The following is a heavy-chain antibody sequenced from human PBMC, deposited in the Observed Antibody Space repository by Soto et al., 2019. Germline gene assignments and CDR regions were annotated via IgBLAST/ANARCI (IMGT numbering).Heavy chain of an antibody. J-gene: IGHJ4*02. CDR3: ARRWGEGRVDY. CDR1: GGPISSSNW. Sequence: QVQLQESGPGLVKPSGTLSLTCAVSGGPISSSNWWSWVGQPQGKGLEWIGEIYHSGNTNYNPSLKSRVTMAVDKSRNQFSLKLSSVTAADTAVYYCARRWGEGRVDYWGQGTLVTVSS. CDR2: IYHSGNT. V-gene: IGHV4-4*02. D-gene: IGHD3-10*01.